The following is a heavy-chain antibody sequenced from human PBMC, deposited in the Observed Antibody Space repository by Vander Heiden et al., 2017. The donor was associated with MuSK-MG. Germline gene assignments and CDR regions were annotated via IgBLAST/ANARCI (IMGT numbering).Heavy chain of an antibody. V-gene: IGHV4-39*01. CDR2: VHYKGRT. Sequence: QLQLQESGPGLVKPSETLSLTCSVSVGSISAGGYHWGWIRQSPGKGLQWLGGVHYKGRTYYTPPLQRRVPVAMNTSRNQFSLKLRSVTAADRAIYHCVAAAEMNYNNHTDVGGKGTTVTVSS. J-gene: IGHJ6*03. D-gene: IGHD1-20*01. CDR3: VAAAEMNYNNHTDV. CDR1: VGSISAGGYH.